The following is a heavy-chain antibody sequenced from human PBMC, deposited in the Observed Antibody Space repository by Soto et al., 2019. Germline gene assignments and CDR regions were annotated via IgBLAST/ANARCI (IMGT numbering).Heavy chain of an antibody. V-gene: IGHV3-73*01. CDR1: GFTFSGSA. J-gene: IGHJ4*02. CDR3: IGAVDFDY. CDR2: IRSKANSYAT. Sequence: EVQLVESGGGLVQPGGSLKLSCAASGFTFSGSAMHWVRQASGKGLEWVGRIRSKANSYATAYAASLKGRFTITRDDSMNTAYLQMNSLKSEDTAVYYCIGAVDFDYWGQGTLVTVSS. D-gene: IGHD3-16*01.